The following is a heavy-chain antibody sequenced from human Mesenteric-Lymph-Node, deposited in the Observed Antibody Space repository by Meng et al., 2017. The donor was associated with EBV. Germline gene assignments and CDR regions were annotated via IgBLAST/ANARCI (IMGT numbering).Heavy chain of an antibody. CDR1: GGSVSSGSYY. D-gene: IGHD1-26*01. CDR2: IYYSGST. Sequence: QLQTPRPRLVKSSDSLSLTCTVSGGSVSSGSYYWSWIRQPPGKGLEWIGYIYYSGSTNYNPSLKSRVTISVDTSKNQFSLKLSSVTAADTAVYYCALIIVGATHFDYWGQGTLVTVSS. CDR3: ALIIVGATHFDY. V-gene: IGHV4-61*01. J-gene: IGHJ4*02.